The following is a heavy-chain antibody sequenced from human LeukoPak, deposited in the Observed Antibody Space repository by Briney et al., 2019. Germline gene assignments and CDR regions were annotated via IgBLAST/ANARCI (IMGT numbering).Heavy chain of an antibody. J-gene: IGHJ5*02. V-gene: IGHV1-69*13. D-gene: IGHD6-19*01. Sequence: SVKVSCXASGGTFSSYAISWVRQAPGQGLEWMGGIIPIFGTANYAQKFQGRVTITADGSTGTSSMELSSLRAEDTAVYYCARAPKAVAGTCCFDPWGQGTLVTVSS. CDR2: IIPIFGTA. CDR1: GGTFSSYA. CDR3: ARAPKAVAGTCCFDP.